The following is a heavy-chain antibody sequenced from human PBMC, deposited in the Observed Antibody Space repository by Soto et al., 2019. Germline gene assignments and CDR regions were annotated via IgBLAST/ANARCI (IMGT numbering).Heavy chain of an antibody. J-gene: IGHJ4*02. CDR2: INHSGST. CDR3: ARSMVRTTGMTPLDY. Sequence: PSETLSLTCAVYGGSFSGYYWSWIRQPPGKGLEWIGEINHSGSTNYNPSLKSRVTISVDTSKNQFSLKLSSVTAADTAVYYCARSMVRTTGMTPLDYWGQGTMVTSPQ. CDR1: GGSFSGYY. V-gene: IGHV4-34*01. D-gene: IGHD3-10*01.